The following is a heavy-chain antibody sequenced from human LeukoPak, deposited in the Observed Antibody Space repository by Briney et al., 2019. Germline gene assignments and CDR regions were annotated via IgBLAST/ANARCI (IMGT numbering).Heavy chain of an antibody. Sequence: GGSLRLSCAASGFTFSSYAMHWVRQAPGKGLEWVAVISYDGSNKYYADSVKGRFTISRDNSKNTLYLQMNSLRAEDTAVYYCAREQYYYDSSGYFDYWGQGTLVTVSS. J-gene: IGHJ4*02. V-gene: IGHV3-30*04. CDR1: GFTFSSYA. CDR3: AREQYYYDSSGYFDY. D-gene: IGHD3-22*01. CDR2: ISYDGSNK.